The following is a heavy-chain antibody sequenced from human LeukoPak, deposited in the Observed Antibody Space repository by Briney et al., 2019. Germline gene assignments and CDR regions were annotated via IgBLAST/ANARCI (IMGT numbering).Heavy chain of an antibody. CDR3: ARPSSSWFFFDY. V-gene: IGHV4-39*01. J-gene: IGHJ4*02. CDR2: IYYSGST. Sequence: SETLSLTRTVSGGSISSSSYYWGWIRQPPGKGLEWIGSIYYSGSTYYNPSLKSRVTISVDTSKNQFSLKLSSVTAADTAVYYCARPSSSWFFFDYWGQGTLVTVSS. CDR1: GGSISSSSYY. D-gene: IGHD6-13*01.